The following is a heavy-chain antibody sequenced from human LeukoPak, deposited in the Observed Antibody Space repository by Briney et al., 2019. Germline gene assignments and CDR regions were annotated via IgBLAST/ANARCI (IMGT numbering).Heavy chain of an antibody. D-gene: IGHD3-22*01. V-gene: IGHV3-30*02. CDR3: ARDGRYYDSSGNLPY. CDR1: GFTFSSYG. Sequence: GGSLRLSCAASGFTFSSYGMHWVRQAPGKGLEWVAFIRYDGSNKYYADSVKGRFTISRDNSKNTLYLQTNSLRAEDTAVYYCARDGRYYDSSGNLPYWGQGTLVTVSS. CDR2: IRYDGSNK. J-gene: IGHJ4*02.